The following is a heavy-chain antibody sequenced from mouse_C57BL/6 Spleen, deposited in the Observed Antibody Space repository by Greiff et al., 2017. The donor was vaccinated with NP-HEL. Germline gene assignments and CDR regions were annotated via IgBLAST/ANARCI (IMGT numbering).Heavy chain of an antibody. J-gene: IGHJ1*03. Sequence: VQLQQSGPELVKPGASVKISCKASGYAFSSSWMNWVKQRPGKGLEWIGRFYPGDGGTNYNGKFKGKATLTADKSSSTAYMQLSSLTSEDSAVYFCARSNSNYVDWYFDVWGTGTTVTVSS. CDR2: FYPGDGGT. CDR3: ARSNSNYVDWYFDV. CDR1: GYAFSSSW. V-gene: IGHV1-82*01. D-gene: IGHD2-5*01.